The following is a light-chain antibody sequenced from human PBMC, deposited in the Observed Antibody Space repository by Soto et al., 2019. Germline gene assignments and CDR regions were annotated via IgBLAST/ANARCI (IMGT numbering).Light chain of an antibody. CDR2: GNR. Sequence: VLTQPPSVSGAPGQTVTISCTGSSSNLGAGYEVAWYQQLLGTVPKLLIFGNRNRTSGVPDRFSGSKSGASASLAISGLQPDDEADYYCQSYDSKLYYVFXSGTKVTVL. V-gene: IGLV1-40*01. J-gene: IGLJ1*01. CDR1: SSNLGAGYE. CDR3: QSYDSKLYYV.